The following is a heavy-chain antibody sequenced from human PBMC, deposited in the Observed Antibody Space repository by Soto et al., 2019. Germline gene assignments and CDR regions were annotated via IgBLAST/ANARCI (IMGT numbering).Heavy chain of an antibody. CDR1: GGTFSSYA. D-gene: IGHD2-2*01. CDR3: ARVCSSTSCYDGLGYYYYYGMDV. V-gene: IGHV1-69*13. J-gene: IGHJ6*02. CDR2: IIPIFGTA. Sequence: SVKVSCKASGGTFSSYAISWVRQAPGQGLEWMGGIIPIFGTANYAQKFQGRVTITADESTSTAYMELSSLRSEDTAVYYCARVCSSTSCYDGLGYYYYYGMDVWGQGTTVTVSS.